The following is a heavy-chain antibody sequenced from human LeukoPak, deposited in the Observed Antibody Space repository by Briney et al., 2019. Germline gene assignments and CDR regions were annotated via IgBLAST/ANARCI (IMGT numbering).Heavy chain of an antibody. CDR3: ARRSYYDSSGYGLYYYYYMDV. D-gene: IGHD3-22*01. CDR1: GGSFSGYY. V-gene: IGHV4-34*01. Sequence: PSETLSLTCAVYGGSFSGYYWSWIRQPPGKGLEWIGEINHSGSTNYNPSLKSRVTISVDTSKNQFSLKLSSVTAADTAVYYCARRSYYDSSGYGLYYYYYMDVWGKGTTVTISS. CDR2: INHSGST. J-gene: IGHJ6*03.